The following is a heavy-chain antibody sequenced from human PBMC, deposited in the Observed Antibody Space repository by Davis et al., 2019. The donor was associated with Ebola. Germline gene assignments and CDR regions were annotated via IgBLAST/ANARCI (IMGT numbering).Heavy chain of an antibody. Sequence: PGGSLRLSCTVSGGSISSSSNYWGWIRQPPGKGLEWIGSIYYSGSTYCNPSLKSRVTISVDTSKNQFSLRLSSVTAADTAVYYCARRRVGSSSWGDFDYWGQGTLVTVSS. CDR2: IYYSGST. D-gene: IGHD6-13*01. CDR3: ARRRVGSSSWGDFDY. J-gene: IGHJ4*02. V-gene: IGHV4-39*07. CDR1: GGSISSSSNY.